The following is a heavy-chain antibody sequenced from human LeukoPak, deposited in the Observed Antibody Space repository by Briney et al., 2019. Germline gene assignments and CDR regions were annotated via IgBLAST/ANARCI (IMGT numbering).Heavy chain of an antibody. J-gene: IGHJ4*02. CDR2: INHSGGT. CDR1: GGSFSGYY. CDR3: AGVELNRANFGY. D-gene: IGHD1-14*01. Sequence: SETLSLTCAVYGGSFSGYYWSWIRQPPGKGLEWIGEINHSGGTNYNPSLKSRVTMSVDTSNNQVSLKLSSVTAADTAVYYCAGVELNRANFGYWGPGTLVTVSS. V-gene: IGHV4-34*01.